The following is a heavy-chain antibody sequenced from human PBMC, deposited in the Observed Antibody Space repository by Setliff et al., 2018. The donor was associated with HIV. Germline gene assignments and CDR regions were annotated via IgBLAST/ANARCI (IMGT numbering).Heavy chain of an antibody. D-gene: IGHD3-10*01. J-gene: IGHJ3*01. CDR2: IRQDGSEK. Sequence: PGGSLRLSCVASGFTFSKFWVTWVRRAPGKGLEWVANIRQDGSEKQYVDSVKGRFTVSRDNAQNSLYLQRNSLRAEDSAVYYCARLGWSSLPANALDVWGLGTTVAVSS. V-gene: IGHV3-7*03. CDR1: GFTFSKFW. CDR3: ARLGWSSLPANALDV.